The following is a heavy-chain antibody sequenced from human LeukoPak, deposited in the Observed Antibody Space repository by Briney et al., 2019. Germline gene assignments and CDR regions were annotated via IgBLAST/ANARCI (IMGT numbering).Heavy chain of an antibody. CDR2: MNPNSGNT. J-gene: IGHJ6*03. Sequence: ASVKVSCKASGYTFTCYDINWVRQATGQGLEWMGWMNPNSGNTGYAQKFQGRVTMTRNTSISTAYMELSSLRSEDTAVYYCARRSLDRYCSSTSCYTFYYMDVWGKGTTVTVSS. D-gene: IGHD2-2*02. CDR1: GYTFTCYD. CDR3: ARRSLDRYCSSTSCYTFYYMDV. V-gene: IGHV1-8*01.